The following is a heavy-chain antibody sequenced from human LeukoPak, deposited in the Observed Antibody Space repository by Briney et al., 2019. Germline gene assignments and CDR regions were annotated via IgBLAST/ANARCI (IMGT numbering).Heavy chain of an antibody. CDR2: ISYDGSNK. CDR1: GFTFSSYG. V-gene: IGHV3-30*18. J-gene: IGHJ4*02. CDR3: AKAATQAVAGSAFDY. D-gene: IGHD6-19*01. Sequence: GGPLRLSCAASGFTFSSYGMHWVRQAPGKGLEGVAVISYDGSNKYYADSVKGRFTISRDNSKNTLYLQMNSLRAEDTAVYYCAKAATQAVAGSAFDYWGQGPLVTVSS.